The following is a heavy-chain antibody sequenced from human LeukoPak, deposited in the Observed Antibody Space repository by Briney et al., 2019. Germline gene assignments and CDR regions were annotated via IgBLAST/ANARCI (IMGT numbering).Heavy chain of an antibody. Sequence: GGSLRLSCAASGFTFSSYAMHWVRQAPGKGLEWVAVISYDGSNKYYADSVKGRFTISRDNSKNTLYLQMNSLRAEDTAVYYCARDPAEKAADAFDIWGQGTMVTVSS. V-gene: IGHV3-30-3*01. CDR1: GFTFSSYA. CDR3: ARDPAEKAADAFDI. D-gene: IGHD1-14*01. CDR2: ISYDGSNK. J-gene: IGHJ3*02.